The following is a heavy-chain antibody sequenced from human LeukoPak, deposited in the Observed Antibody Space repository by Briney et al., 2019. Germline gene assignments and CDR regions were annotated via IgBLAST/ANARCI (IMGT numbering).Heavy chain of an antibody. J-gene: IGHJ4*02. CDR1: GFTVSSNY. CDR2: IYSGGST. CDR3: ARFSSNGVSEFAY. D-gene: IGHD2-8*01. Sequence: PGGSLRLSCAASGFTVSSNYMSWVRQAPGKGLGWVSVIYSGGSTYYADSVKGRFTISRDNSKNTLYLQMNSLRAEDTAVYYCARFSSNGVSEFAYWGQGTLVTASS. V-gene: IGHV3-66*02.